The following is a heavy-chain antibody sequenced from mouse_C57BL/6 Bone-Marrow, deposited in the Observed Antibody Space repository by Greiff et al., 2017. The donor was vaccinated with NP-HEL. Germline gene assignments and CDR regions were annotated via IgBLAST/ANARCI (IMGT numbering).Heavy chain of an antibody. CDR3: SATVAPDRDY. D-gene: IGHD1-1*01. V-gene: IGHV14-1*01. Sequence: VQLQQSGAELVRPGASVKLSCTASGFTITDDYMHWVKQRPEQGLEWIGRIDPANGDTNYAPKFKGKATMTADTSSNTAYMQLSSLTSEDTAVYYCSATVAPDRDYWGQGTTGTVSS. CDR2: IDPANGDT. CDR1: GFTITDDY. J-gene: IGHJ4*01.